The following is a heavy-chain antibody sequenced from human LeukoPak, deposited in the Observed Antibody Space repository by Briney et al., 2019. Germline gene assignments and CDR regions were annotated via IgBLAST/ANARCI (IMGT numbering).Heavy chain of an antibody. CDR2: ISHDGSKK. CDR1: GFFFSSYG. V-gene: IGHV3-30*18. Sequence: PGGSLRLSCAASGFFFSSYGIHWVRQAPGKGLEWVAVISHDGSKKYYADSVKGRFTISRDNSKNTVYLQLNSLRVEDTAVYSCGKDPGDRSGNTYGFVCDFWGLGTLVTVAS. CDR3: GKDPGDRSGNTYGFVCDF. D-gene: IGHD5-18*01. J-gene: IGHJ4*02.